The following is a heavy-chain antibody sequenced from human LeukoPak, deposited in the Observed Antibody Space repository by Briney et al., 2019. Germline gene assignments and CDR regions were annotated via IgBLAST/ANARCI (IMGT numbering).Heavy chain of an antibody. V-gene: IGHV1-69*13. J-gene: IGHJ4*02. Sequence: ASVTVSCKAYGGTFSSYAISWVRQAPGQGLEWMGGIIPIFGTANYAQKLQGRVTITADESTSTAYMERSSLRSEDTAVYYCARAEYSSSSDYWGQGTLVTVSS. CDR2: IIPIFGTA. D-gene: IGHD6-6*01. CDR1: GGTFSSYA. CDR3: ARAEYSSSSDY.